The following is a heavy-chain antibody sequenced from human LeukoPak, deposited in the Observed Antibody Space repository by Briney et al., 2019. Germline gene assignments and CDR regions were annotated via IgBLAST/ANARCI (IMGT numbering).Heavy chain of an antibody. CDR2: INPNSGGT. V-gene: IGHV1-2*02. CDR1: GYTFTGYY. CDR3: ARGMRGEGAYAFWGAFDI. Sequence: ASVKVSCKASGYTFTGYYMHWVRQAPGQGLEWMGWINPNSGGTNYAQKFQGRVTMTRDTSISTAYMELSRLRSDDTAVYYCARGMRGEGAYAFWGAFDIWGQGTMVTISS. J-gene: IGHJ3*02. D-gene: IGHD3-3*01.